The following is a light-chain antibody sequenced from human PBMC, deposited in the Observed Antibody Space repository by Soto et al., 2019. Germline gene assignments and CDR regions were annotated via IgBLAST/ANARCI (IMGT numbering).Light chain of an antibody. CDR3: QQYHNWPPQYT. CDR2: GAS. J-gene: IGKJ2*01. Sequence: EIVMTQSPASLSVSPGDGATLSCRASQTVASNLAWYQQKPGQGPRLLIHGASTRAAGVPARFSGSGSGTDFPLTISSLQSEDVAVYYCQQYHNWPPQYTFGQGTKLQIK. V-gene: IGKV3-15*01. CDR1: QTVASN.